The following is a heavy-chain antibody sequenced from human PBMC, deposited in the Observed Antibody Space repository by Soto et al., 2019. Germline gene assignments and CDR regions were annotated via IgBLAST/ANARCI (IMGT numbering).Heavy chain of an antibody. Sequence: QVQLVQSGAEVKKPGASVKVSCKASGYTFTSYDINWVRQATGQGLEWMGWMNPNSGNTGYAQKFQGRVTMTRNTSISTDYMELSSLRSEDTAVYYCATAVTTSYYYGMDVWGQGNTVTDSS. CDR3: ATAVTTSYYYGMDV. D-gene: IGHD4-17*01. V-gene: IGHV1-8*01. CDR2: MNPNSGNT. J-gene: IGHJ6*02. CDR1: GYTFTSYD.